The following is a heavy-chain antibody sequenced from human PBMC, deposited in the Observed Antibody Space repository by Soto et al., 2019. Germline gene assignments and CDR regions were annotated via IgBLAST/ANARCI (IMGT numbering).Heavy chain of an antibody. CDR1: GGSISSGNYY. D-gene: IGHD6-13*01. CDR3: ARVMEDGRSWYFDF. CDR2: MYYSGST. J-gene: IGHJ4*02. Sequence: PSETLSLTCTVSGGSISSGNYYWTWIRQHPGKGLEWIGYMYYSGSTYYNPSLKSRAKISVDTSKNQFFLKLNSVTAADTAVYYCARVMEDGRSWYFDFWGQGTLVTVSS. V-gene: IGHV4-31*03.